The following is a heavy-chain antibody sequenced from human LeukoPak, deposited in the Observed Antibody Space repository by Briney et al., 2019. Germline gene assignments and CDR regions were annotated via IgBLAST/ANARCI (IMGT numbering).Heavy chain of an antibody. D-gene: IGHD3-3*01. J-gene: IGHJ4*02. CDR1: GFTFSSYA. CDR2: ISYDGSNK. V-gene: IGHV3-30-3*01. Sequence: HTGGSLRLSCAASGFTFSSYAMHWVRQAPGKGLEWVAVISYDGSNKYYADSVKGRFTISRDNSKNTLYLQMNSLRAEDTAVYYCAAPEEHDFWSGPWDYWGQGTLVTVSS. CDR3: AAPEEHDFWSGPWDY.